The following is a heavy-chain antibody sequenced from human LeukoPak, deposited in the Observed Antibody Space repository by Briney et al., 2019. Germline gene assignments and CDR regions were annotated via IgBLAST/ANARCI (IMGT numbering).Heavy chain of an antibody. J-gene: IGHJ3*02. D-gene: IGHD3-3*01. V-gene: IGHV3-7*01. CDR3: ASLLYDFWSGFAAFDI. CDR1: GFTFSSYW. CDR2: IKQDGSEK. Sequence: TGGSLRLSCAAFGFTFSSYWMSWVRQAPGKGLEWVANIKQDGSEKYYVDSVKGRFTISRDNAKNSLYLQMNSLRAEDTAVYYCASLLYDFWSGFAAFDIWGQGTMVTVSS.